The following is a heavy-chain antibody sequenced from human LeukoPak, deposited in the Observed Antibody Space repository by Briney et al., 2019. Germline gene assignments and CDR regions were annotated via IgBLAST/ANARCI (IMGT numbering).Heavy chain of an antibody. CDR3: AKDLSDSSGYYPKNNYYYGIDV. V-gene: IGHV3-30*18. Sequence: GGSLRLSCAASGFTFSSYGMHWVRQAPGKGLEWVAVISYDGTNKYYAGSVKGRFTISRDNSKNTLYLQMNSLRAEDTAVYYCAKDLSDSSGYYPKNNYYYGIDVWGQGTTVTVSS. CDR1: GFTFSSYG. J-gene: IGHJ6*02. CDR2: ISYDGTNK. D-gene: IGHD3-22*01.